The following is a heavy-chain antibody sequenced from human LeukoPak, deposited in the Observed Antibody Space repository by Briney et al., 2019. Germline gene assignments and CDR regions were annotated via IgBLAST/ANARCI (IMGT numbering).Heavy chain of an antibody. CDR1: GFTFSTYA. Sequence: GGSLRLSCAASGFTFSTYAMSRVRQAPGKGLEWVSAISGSGGSTYYADSVKGRFTISRDNSKNTLYLQMNSLRAEDTAVYHCAKLGGSGSYVWGQGTLVTVSS. CDR2: ISGSGGST. J-gene: IGHJ4*02. V-gene: IGHV3-23*01. CDR3: AKLGGSGSYV. D-gene: IGHD3-10*01.